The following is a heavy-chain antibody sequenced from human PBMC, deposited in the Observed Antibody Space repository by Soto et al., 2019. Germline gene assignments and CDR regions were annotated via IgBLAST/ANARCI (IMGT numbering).Heavy chain of an antibody. CDR1: GGTFSSYT. J-gene: IGHJ3*02. V-gene: IGHV1-69*08. CDR2: IIPILGIA. CDR3: ARDLEVEMATVSAFDI. Sequence: QAQLVQSGAEVKKPGSSVKVSCKASGGTFSSYTISWVRQAPGQGLEWMGRIIPILGIANYAQKFQGRVTITADKSTSTAYMELSSLRSEDTAVYYCARDLEVEMATVSAFDIWGQGTMVTVSS. D-gene: IGHD5-12*01.